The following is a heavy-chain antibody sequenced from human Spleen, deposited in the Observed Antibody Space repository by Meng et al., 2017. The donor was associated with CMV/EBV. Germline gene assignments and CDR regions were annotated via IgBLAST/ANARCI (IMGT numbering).Heavy chain of an antibody. D-gene: IGHD3-22*01. V-gene: IGHV1-2*02. CDR3: ARVGYDSSGYRAY. Sequence: KASGYTFVDFYMHWVRQAPGQGLEWVGWINPNSGGTNIAQKFQGRVTMTRDTSISTAYMELSRLTSDDTALYYCARVGYDSSGYRAYWGQGSLVTVSS. J-gene: IGHJ4*02. CDR1: GYTFVDFY. CDR2: INPNSGGT.